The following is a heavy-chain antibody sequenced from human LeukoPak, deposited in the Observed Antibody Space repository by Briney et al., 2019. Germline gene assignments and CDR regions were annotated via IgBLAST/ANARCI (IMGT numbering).Heavy chain of an antibody. CDR1: GFAFSSYG. Sequence: GGSLRLSCAASGFAFSSYGMHWVRQAPGKGLEWVAVIWYDGSNKYYADSVKGRFTISRDNSKNTLYLQMNSLRAEDTAVYYCAKAGYSDLFDYWGQGTLVTVSS. D-gene: IGHD5-12*01. V-gene: IGHV3-33*06. CDR3: AKAGYSDLFDY. CDR2: IWYDGSNK. J-gene: IGHJ4*02.